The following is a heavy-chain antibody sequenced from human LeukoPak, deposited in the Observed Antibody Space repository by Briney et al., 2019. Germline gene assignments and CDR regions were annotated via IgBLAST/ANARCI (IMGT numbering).Heavy chain of an antibody. D-gene: IGHD6-13*01. J-gene: IGHJ4*02. Sequence: SETLSLTCAVYGGSFSGYYWSWIRQPPGKGLEWIGEINHSGSTSYNPSLKGRVTISVDTSKNQFSLKLSSVTAADTAVYYCARDLRSSWYFDYWGQGTLVTVSS. CDR1: GGSFSGYY. CDR2: INHSGST. V-gene: IGHV4-34*01. CDR3: ARDLRSSWYFDY.